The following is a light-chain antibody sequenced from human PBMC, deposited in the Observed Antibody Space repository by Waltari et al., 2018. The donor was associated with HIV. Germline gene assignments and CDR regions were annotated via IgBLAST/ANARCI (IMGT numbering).Light chain of an antibody. Sequence: QPALTQPASVSGSPGQSITISCTGTSSAVGSYNLVSWYQQHPGKAPKLMIYEVNKRPSGVSNRFSGSKSGNTASLTISGLQAEDEADYYCCSYAGSPYVFGTGTKVTVL. CDR3: CSYAGSPYV. CDR2: EVN. V-gene: IGLV2-23*02. CDR1: SSAVGSYNL. J-gene: IGLJ1*01.